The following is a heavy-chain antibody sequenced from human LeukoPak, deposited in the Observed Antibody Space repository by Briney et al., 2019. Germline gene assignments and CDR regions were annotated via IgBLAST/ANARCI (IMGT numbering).Heavy chain of an antibody. CDR3: ARDNDIAAAGTSHYFDY. V-gene: IGHV1-18*01. CDR2: ISAYNGNT. D-gene: IGHD6-13*01. J-gene: IGHJ4*02. CDR1: GYTFTSYG. Sequence: ASVKVSCKASGYTFTSYGISWVRQAPGQGLEWMGWISAYNGNTDYVQKLQGRVTMTTDTSTNTAYMELRSLRSDDTAVYYCARDNDIAAAGTSHYFDYWGQGTLVTVSS.